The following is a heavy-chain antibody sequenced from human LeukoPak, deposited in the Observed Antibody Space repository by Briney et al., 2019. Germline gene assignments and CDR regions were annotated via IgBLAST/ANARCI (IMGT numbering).Heavy chain of an antibody. D-gene: IGHD3-9*01. J-gene: IGHJ4*02. V-gene: IGHV1-69*05. Sequence: ASVKVSCKASEGTFSSYAISWVRQAPGQGLEWMGRTIPIFGTANYAQKFQGRVTITTDESTSTAYMELSSLRSDDTAVYYCARFTGYYRDHEYWGQGTLVTVSS. CDR2: TIPIFGTA. CDR3: ARFTGYYRDHEY. CDR1: EGTFSSYA.